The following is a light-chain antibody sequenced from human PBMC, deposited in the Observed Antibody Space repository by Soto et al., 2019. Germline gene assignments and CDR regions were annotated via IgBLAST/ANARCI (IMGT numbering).Light chain of an antibody. J-gene: IGKJ3*01. Sequence: DIQMTQSPYSVSASVGETVTITCQASQDISNYLNWYQQKPGEAPKLLIYDASNLETGVPSRFSGGGSGTDFTFTISSLQPEDIATYYCQQYDNLPTFTFGPGTKVHIK. CDR3: QQYDNLPTFT. CDR1: QDISNY. V-gene: IGKV1-33*01. CDR2: DAS.